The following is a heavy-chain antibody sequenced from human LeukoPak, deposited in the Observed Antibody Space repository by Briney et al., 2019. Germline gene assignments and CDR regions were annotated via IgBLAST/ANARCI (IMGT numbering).Heavy chain of an antibody. CDR3: ARARWQLVPYFDS. Sequence: ASEKLSCKASGYTFTDCCMDWERHAPGHGLGWMGWINPNSGGTNFAQKFQGRVAMTRDTSIGTAYLELGSLRSDDTAVYFCARARWQLVPYFDSWGQGTLVTVSS. CDR1: GYTFTDCC. J-gene: IGHJ4*02. CDR2: INPNSGGT. V-gene: IGHV1-2*02. D-gene: IGHD6-6*01.